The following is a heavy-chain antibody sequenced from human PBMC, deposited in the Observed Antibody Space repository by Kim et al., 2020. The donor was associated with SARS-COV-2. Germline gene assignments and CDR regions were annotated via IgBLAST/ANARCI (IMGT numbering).Heavy chain of an antibody. J-gene: IGHJ4*02. V-gene: IGHV3-21*01. CDR3: ARVIETCSSTSCYWEYYFDY. CDR2: ISSSSSYI. D-gene: IGHD2-2*01. CDR1: GFTFSSYS. Sequence: GGSLRLSCAASGFTFSSYSMNWVRQAPGKGLEWVSSISSSSSYIYYADSVKGRFTISRDNAKNSLYLQMNSLRAEDTAVYYCARVIETCSSTSCYWEYYFDYWGQGTLVTVSS.